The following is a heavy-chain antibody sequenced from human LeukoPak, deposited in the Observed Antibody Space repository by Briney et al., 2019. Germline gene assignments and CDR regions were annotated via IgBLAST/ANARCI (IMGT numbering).Heavy chain of an antibody. V-gene: IGHV3-30*18. CDR3: AKDQDVPTYGMDV. J-gene: IGHJ6*02. CDR1: GFTFSSYG. Sequence: GSLRLSCAASGFTFSSYGMHWVRQAPGKGLEWVAVISYDGSNKYYADSVKGRFTISRDNSKNTLYLQMSSLRAEDTAVYYCAKDQDVPTYGMDVWGQGTTVTVSS. D-gene: IGHD3-10*02. CDR2: ISYDGSNK.